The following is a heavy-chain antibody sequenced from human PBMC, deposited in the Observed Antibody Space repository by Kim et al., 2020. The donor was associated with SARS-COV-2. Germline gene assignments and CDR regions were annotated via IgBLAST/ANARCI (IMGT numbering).Heavy chain of an antibody. J-gene: IGHJ3*02. CDR3: ARDRFYCTGSTCHIDAFDI. CDR2: ISRSGSAK. D-gene: IGHD2-8*02. Sequence: GGSLRLSCAASGFIFKSYRLSWVRQAPGQGLQWISYISRSGSAKYYADSVKGRFTISRDNAKTSMYLQMNSLRDEDTAIYYCARDRFYCTGSTCHIDAFDIWGPGTMVIVSS. V-gene: IGHV3-48*02. CDR1: GFIFKSYR.